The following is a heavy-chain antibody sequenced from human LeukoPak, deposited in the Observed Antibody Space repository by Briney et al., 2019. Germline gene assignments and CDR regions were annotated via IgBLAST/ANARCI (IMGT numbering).Heavy chain of an antibody. CDR3: ARAGAYYYDSSGYNSPQV. V-gene: IGHV1-8*01. D-gene: IGHD3-22*01. Sequence: APVKVSCKASGYTFTSYDINWVRQATGQGLEWMGWMNPNSGNTGYAQKFQGRVTMTRNTSISTAYMELSSLRSEDTAVYYCARAGAYYYDSSGYNSPQVWGQGTLVTVSS. J-gene: IGHJ4*02. CDR2: MNPNSGNT. CDR1: GYTFTSYD.